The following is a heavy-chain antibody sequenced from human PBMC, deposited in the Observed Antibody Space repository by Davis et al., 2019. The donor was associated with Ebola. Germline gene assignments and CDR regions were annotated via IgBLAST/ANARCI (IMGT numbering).Heavy chain of an antibody. CDR2: ISWNSGSI. D-gene: IGHD6-6*01. Sequence: SLKISCAASGFTFDDYAMHWVRQAPGKGLEWVSGISWNSGSIGYADSVKGRFTISRDNAKNSLYLQMNSLRAEDTAVYYCVRGGQLGDFDYWGQGTLVTVSS. V-gene: IGHV3-9*01. J-gene: IGHJ4*02. CDR3: VRGGQLGDFDY. CDR1: GFTFDDYA.